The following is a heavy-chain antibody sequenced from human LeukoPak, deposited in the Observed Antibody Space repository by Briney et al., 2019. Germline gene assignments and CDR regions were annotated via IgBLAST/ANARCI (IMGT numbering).Heavy chain of an antibody. J-gene: IGHJ4*02. CDR1: GGSISSGSYY. Sequence: SETLSLTCTVSGGSISSGSYYWSWIRQPAGKGLEWIGRIYTSGSTNYNPSLKSRVTISVDTSKNQFSLKLSSVTAADTAVYYCKSFGVVISAEPLTTPLDYWGQGTLVTVSS. V-gene: IGHV4-61*02. CDR2: IYTSGST. D-gene: IGHD3-3*01. CDR3: KSFGVVISAEPLTTPLDY.